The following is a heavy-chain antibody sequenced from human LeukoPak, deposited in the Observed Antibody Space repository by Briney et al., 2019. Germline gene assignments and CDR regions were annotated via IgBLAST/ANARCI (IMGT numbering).Heavy chain of an antibody. V-gene: IGHV3-23*01. J-gene: IGHJ6*02. CDR3: ARDPGYYYYGMDV. Sequence: GGSLRLSCAASGFTFSGYAMSWVRQAPGKGLEWVSAISGSGGSTYYADSVKGRFTISRDNAKNTAYLQMNSLRAEDTALYYCARDPGYYYYGMDVWGQGTTVVVSS. CDR1: GFTFSGYA. CDR2: ISGSGGST.